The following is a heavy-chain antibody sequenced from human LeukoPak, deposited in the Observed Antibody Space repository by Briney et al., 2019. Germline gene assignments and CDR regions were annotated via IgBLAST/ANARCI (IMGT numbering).Heavy chain of an antibody. Sequence: GGSLRLSCAASGFTFRNDAMTWVRQAPGKGLEWVSLISGNGGTMYYADSVKGRFTISRDNSKNALYLQMSSLRAEDTAVYYCASAGLYYFDYWGQGTLVTVSS. CDR1: GFTFRNDA. CDR3: ASAGLYYFDY. CDR2: ISGNGGTM. J-gene: IGHJ4*02. V-gene: IGHV3-23*01.